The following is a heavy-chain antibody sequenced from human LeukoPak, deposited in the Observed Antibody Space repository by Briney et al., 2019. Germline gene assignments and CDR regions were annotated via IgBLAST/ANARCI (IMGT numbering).Heavy chain of an antibody. CDR3: ARGISYYYYYYMDV. J-gene: IGHJ6*03. CDR2: IYYSGST. Sequence: SETLSLTCTVSGGSIAGSNYYWAWIRQSAGKGLEWIGTIYYSGSTYYNPSLKGRVTISVDTSNNQFSLKLSSVTAADTAVYFCARGISYYYYYYMDVWGKGTTVTVSS. V-gene: IGHV4-39*07. D-gene: IGHD3-3*01. CDR1: GGSIAGSNYY.